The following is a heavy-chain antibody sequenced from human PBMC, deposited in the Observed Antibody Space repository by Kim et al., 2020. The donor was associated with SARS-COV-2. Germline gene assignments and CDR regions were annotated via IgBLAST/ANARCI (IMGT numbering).Heavy chain of an antibody. D-gene: IGHD3-22*01. CDR2: ISYSGPT. CDR1: GGSINYGGYC. Sequence: SETLSLTCTVSGGSINYGGYCWSWIRQHPAKGLEWIGYISYSGPTYYNPSLKSQITISVDTSRNLFSLQLTSVTAADTAVYYCATSSTHDKSDYSSRYYYYCMDVWGPGTTVTVYS. V-gene: IGHV4-31*01. J-gene: IGHJ6*02. CDR3: ATSSTHDKSDYSSRYYYYCMDV.